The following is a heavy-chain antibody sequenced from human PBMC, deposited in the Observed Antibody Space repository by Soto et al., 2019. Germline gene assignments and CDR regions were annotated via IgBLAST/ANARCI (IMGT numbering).Heavy chain of an antibody. V-gene: IGHV3-11*01. J-gene: IGHJ5*02. D-gene: IGHD2-8*02. CDR2: ISSSGSTI. CDR1: GFTFSDYY. CDR3: ARCPGPGMCNWFDP. Sequence: GGSLRLSCAASGFTFSDYYMSWIRQAPGKGLEWVSYISSSGSTIYYADSVKGRFTISRDNAKNSLYLQMNSLRAEDTAVYYCARCPGPGMCNWFDPWGQGTLVTVSS.